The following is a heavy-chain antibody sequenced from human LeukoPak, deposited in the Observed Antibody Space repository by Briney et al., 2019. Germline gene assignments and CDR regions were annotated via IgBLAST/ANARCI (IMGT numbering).Heavy chain of an antibody. CDR1: GFTFDDYG. Sequence: GGSLRLSCAASGFTFDDYGMSWVRQAPGKGLEWVSGINWNGGSTGYADSVKGRFTISRDNAKNSLYLQMNSLRAEDTALYYCAKDSVAYSSSSGHDYWGQGTLVTVSS. CDR2: INWNGGST. V-gene: IGHV3-20*04. J-gene: IGHJ4*02. CDR3: AKDSVAYSSSSGHDY. D-gene: IGHD6-6*01.